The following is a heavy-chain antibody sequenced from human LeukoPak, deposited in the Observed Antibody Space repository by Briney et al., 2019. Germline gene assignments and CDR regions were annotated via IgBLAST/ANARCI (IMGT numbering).Heavy chain of an antibody. CDR2: INPSGGST. CDR3: ARDGPTLPTMVRGVISSPYPGY. Sequence: ASVKVSCKASGYTFTSYYMHWVRQAPGQGLEWMGIINPSGGSTSYAQKFQGRVTMTRDTSTSTVYMELSSLRSEDPAVYYCARDGPTLPTMVRGVISSPYPGYWGQGTLVTVSS. V-gene: IGHV1-46*01. CDR1: GYTFTSYY. D-gene: IGHD3-10*01. J-gene: IGHJ4*02.